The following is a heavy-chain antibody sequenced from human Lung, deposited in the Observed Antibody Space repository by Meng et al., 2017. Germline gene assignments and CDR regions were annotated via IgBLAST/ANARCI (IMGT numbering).Heavy chain of an antibody. V-gene: IGHV1-18*01. CDR3: ARDRQWLFDY. Sequence: GHLVQAGLEVKKPGASVKVSCKASGYTFTTYGISWLRQAPGQGLEWMGWIDPGNGNRDFAEKFQDRLTMSNDTSSSTVYMELTRLTSDDTAVYYCARDRQWLFDYWGQGALVTVSS. D-gene: IGHD6-19*01. CDR2: IDPGNGNR. J-gene: IGHJ4*02. CDR1: GYTFTTYG.